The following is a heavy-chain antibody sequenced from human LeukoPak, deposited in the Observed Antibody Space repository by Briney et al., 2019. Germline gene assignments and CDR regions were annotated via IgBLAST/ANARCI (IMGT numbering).Heavy chain of an antibody. CDR3: AGEVGAAAGGRYAFDI. Sequence: SETLSPTCTVSGGSISSYYWSWIRQPPGKGLEWIGYIYYSGSTNYNPSLKSRVTISVDTSRNRFSLKLSSVPAADTAGYYCAGEVGAAAGGRYAFDIWGQGTMVTVSS. CDR1: GGSISSYY. V-gene: IGHV4-59*01. D-gene: IGHD6-13*01. CDR2: IYYSGST. J-gene: IGHJ3*02.